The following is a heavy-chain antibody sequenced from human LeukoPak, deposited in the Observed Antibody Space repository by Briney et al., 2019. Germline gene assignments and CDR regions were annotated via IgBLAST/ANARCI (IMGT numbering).Heavy chain of an antibody. V-gene: IGHV1-69*05. CDR2: IIPIFGTA. CDR3: ARGATPFDP. CDR1: GGTFSSYA. Sequence: SVKVSCKASGGTFSSYAISWVRQAPGQGLEWMGGIIPIFGTANYAQEFQGRVTITTDESTSTAYMELSSLRSEDTAVYYCARGATPFDPWGQGTLVTVSS. J-gene: IGHJ5*02.